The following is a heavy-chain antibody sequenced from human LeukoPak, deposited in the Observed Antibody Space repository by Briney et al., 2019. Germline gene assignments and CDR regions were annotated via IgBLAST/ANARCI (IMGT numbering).Heavy chain of an antibody. CDR2: ISGSGGIT. V-gene: IGHV3-23*01. Sequence: GGSLRLSCAASGFTFSSYAMNWVRQAPGKGLEWVSGISGSGGITYYADSVKGRFTISRDNAKNTLYLQMNSLRAEDTAVYYCAKKMVVDYDSSGYYLLDYWGQGTLVTVSS. CDR1: GFTFSSYA. CDR3: AKKMVVDYDSSGYYLLDY. J-gene: IGHJ4*02. D-gene: IGHD3-22*01.